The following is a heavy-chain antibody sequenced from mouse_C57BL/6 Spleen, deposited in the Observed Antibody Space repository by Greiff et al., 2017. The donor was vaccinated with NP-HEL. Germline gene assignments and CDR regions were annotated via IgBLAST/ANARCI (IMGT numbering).Heavy chain of an antibody. CDR2: IDPETGGT. CDR1: GYTFTDYD. Sequence: QVKLQQSGAELVRPGASVTLSCKASGYTFTDYDMPWVQQTPVHGLEWIGAIDPETGGTAYNQTLKGQAILTADKTYSTVYMELRSLTYEDSAVYYCTRRLWLREGAMDCWGQGTSVTVSS. J-gene: IGHJ4*01. CDR3: TRRLWLREGAMDC. D-gene: IGHD2-2*01. V-gene: IGHV1-15*01.